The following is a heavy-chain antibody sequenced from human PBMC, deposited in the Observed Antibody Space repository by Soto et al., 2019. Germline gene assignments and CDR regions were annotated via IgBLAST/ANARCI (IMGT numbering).Heavy chain of an antibody. V-gene: IGHV3-23*01. CDR2: ITGSGDST. CDR1: GFTFSSHA. D-gene: IGHD6-19*01. Sequence: EVQLLESGGGLVQPGGSLRLSCAVSGFTFSSHAMSGARQPPGKGLGCVSSITGSGDSTYYADSVKGRFTISRDKSKSTLYLQMNSLRAEDTAVYYCAKDLQFSGWLSAQTFDYWGQGTQVTVSS. J-gene: IGHJ4*02. CDR3: AKDLQFSGWLSAQTFDY.